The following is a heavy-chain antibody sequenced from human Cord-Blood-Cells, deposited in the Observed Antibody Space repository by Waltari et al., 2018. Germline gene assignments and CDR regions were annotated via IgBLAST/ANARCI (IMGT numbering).Heavy chain of an antibody. CDR2: IYTRGRP. CDR1: GGSISSGSYY. J-gene: IGHJ3*02. D-gene: IGHD3-16*01. Sequence: QVQLQESGPGLVKPSQTLSLTCTVSGGSISSGSYYWSWIRQPAGKGLEWIGYIYTRGRPTHHPSPKSRVPISVNTSKNHFSRKLSSVTAADTAVYYCARGGRDANDAFDIWGQGTMVTVSS. CDR3: ARGGRDANDAFDI. V-gene: IGHV4-61*09.